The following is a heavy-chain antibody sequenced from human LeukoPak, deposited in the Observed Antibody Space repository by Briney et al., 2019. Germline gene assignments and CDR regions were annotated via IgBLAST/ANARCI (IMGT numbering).Heavy chain of an antibody. Sequence: GGSLRLSCAASGFTFSSYWMSWVRRAPGKGLEWVANIKQDGSEKYYVDSVKGRFTISRDNAKNSLYLQMNSLRAEDTAVYYCARRGGSSHYYFDYWGQGTLVTVSS. CDR1: GFTFSSYW. CDR2: IKQDGSEK. D-gene: IGHD2-15*01. CDR3: ARRGGSSHYYFDY. V-gene: IGHV3-7*01. J-gene: IGHJ4*02.